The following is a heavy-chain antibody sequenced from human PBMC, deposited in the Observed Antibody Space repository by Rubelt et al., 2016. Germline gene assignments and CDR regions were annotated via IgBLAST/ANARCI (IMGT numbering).Heavy chain of an antibody. CDR2: LDAGNGDT. J-gene: IGHJ4*02. CDR3: ARDPSNTSGFHAYFDY. V-gene: IGHV1-3*01. Sequence: QVQLVQSGAEVKRPGASVKVSCKASGYPFATYAMHWVRQAPGQRLEWMGWLDAGNGDTKYSINLQGRGTVTRDTSASTAYMELSSLRSDDTAVYSCARDPSNTSGFHAYFDYWGQGTLVTVSS. CDR1: GYPFATYA. D-gene: IGHD3-22*01.